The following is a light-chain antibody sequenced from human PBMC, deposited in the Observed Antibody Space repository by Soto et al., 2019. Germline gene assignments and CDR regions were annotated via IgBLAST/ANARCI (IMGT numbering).Light chain of an antibody. CDR2: WAS. J-gene: IGKJ2*01. V-gene: IGKV4-1*01. CDR1: QNILYSSKNKNY. Sequence: DIVMTQSPDSLAVSLGKRATINCKSSQNILYSSKNKNYLAWYQQRPGQPPKLLIYWASTRESGVPDRFSGSGSGTNFTLIISSLQAEDVAVYYCQQYYTTPYTFGQGTKLEIK. CDR3: QQYYTTPYT.